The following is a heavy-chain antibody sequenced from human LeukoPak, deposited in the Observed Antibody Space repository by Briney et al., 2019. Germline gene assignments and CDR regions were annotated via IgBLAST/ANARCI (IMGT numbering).Heavy chain of an antibody. D-gene: IGHD3-22*01. CDR3: ARDGATSGYYTFFDY. CDR1: GFTFSSYA. J-gene: IGHJ4*02. CDR2: ITHTGTTV. Sequence: PGGSLRLSCAASGFTFSSYAMSWVRQAPGEGLEWVSYITHTGTTVYYADSVKGRFTISRDNAKNSLFLQMNSLRADDTALYYCARDGATSGYYTFFDYWGQGTLVTVSS. V-gene: IGHV3-48*04.